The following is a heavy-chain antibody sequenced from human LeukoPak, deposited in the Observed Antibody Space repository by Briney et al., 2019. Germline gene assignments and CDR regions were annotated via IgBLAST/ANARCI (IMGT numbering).Heavy chain of an antibody. D-gene: IGHD6-13*01. V-gene: IGHV1-8*01. CDR2: MNHRSGYI. CDR1: GYTFTSYD. CDR3: ARGRYSSSWYGGFYYYYYMDV. J-gene: IGHJ6*03. Sequence: GSVKVSCKASGYTFTSYDINWVRQATGQGLEWMGWMNHRSGYIGYAHKFQGRVTMTRNTSISTAYMELNSLRSEDTAVYYCARGRYSSSWYGGFYYYYYMDVWGKGTTVTVSS.